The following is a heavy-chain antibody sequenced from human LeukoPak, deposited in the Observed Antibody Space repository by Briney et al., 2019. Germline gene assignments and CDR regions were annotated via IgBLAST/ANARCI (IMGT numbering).Heavy chain of an antibody. Sequence: GRSLRLSCAASGFTFSSYAMSWVRQAPGKGLEWVSAISGSGGSTYYADSVKGRFTISRDNSKNTLYLQMNSLRAEDTAVYYCAKSYDSSGYYYYWGQGTLVTVSS. CDR1: GFTFSSYA. J-gene: IGHJ4*02. CDR2: ISGSGGST. D-gene: IGHD3-22*01. CDR3: AKSYDSSGYYYY. V-gene: IGHV3-23*01.